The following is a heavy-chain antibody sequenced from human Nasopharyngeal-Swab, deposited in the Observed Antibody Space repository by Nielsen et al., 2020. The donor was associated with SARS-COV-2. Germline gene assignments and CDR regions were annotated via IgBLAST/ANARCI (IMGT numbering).Heavy chain of an antibody. D-gene: IGHD3-22*01. CDR1: GFTFSNYV. Sequence: GGSLRLSCAASGFTFSNYVMTWARQAPGKGLEWVSAISGSGASTYYADSVKGRFTISRDNSKNTLYLQMNSLRAEDTAVYYCARYDDYYDSSGYAYWGQGTLVTVSS. CDR2: ISGSGAST. J-gene: IGHJ4*02. V-gene: IGHV3-23*01. CDR3: ARYDDYYDSSGYAY.